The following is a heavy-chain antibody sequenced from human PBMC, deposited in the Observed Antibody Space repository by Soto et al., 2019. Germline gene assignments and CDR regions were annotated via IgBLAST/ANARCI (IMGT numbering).Heavy chain of an antibody. Sequence: QVQLVQSGAEVKKPGASVKVSCKASGYTFTSYYMHWVRQAPGQGLEWMGIINPSGGSTSYAQKFQGRVTITRDTSTTTVYMERSSLRSEDTAVYYCASNGYCSSTSCLAFDIWGQGTMVTVSS. CDR3: ASNGYCSSTSCLAFDI. V-gene: IGHV1-46*03. CDR2: INPSGGST. CDR1: GYTFTSYY. D-gene: IGHD2-2*01. J-gene: IGHJ3*02.